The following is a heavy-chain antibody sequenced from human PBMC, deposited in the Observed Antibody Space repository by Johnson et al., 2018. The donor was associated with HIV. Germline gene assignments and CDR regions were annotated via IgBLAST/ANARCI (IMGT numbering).Heavy chain of an antibody. V-gene: IGHV3-23*04. CDR3: AKDSSYGTGWLSAFDI. J-gene: IGHJ3*02. CDR1: GFTFSSYA. Sequence: VQLVESGGGLVQPGGSLRLSCAASGFTFSSYAMSWVRQAPGKGLEWVSAISCSGGSTYYADSVKGRFTISRDNSKNTLYLQMNSLRAEDTALYYCAKDSSYGTGWLSAFDIWGHGTMVTVSS. CDR2: ISCSGGST. D-gene: IGHD6-19*01.